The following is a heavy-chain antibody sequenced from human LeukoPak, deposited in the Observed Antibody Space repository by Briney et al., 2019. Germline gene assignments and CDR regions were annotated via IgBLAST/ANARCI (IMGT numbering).Heavy chain of an antibody. J-gene: IGHJ4*02. CDR2: ISYDGSNK. CDR3: ARILDSAWGELGY. CDR1: GFTFSSYA. D-gene: IGHD6-19*01. V-gene: IGHV3-30*04. Sequence: GGSLRLSCAASGFTFSSYAMHWVRQAPGKGLEWVAVISYDGSNKYYADSVKGRFTISRDNSKSTLYLQMNSLRAEDTAVYCCARILDSAWGELGYWGQGTLVTVSS.